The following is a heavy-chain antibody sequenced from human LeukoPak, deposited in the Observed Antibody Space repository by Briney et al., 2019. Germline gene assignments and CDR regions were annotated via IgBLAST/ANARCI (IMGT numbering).Heavy chain of an antibody. D-gene: IGHD6-6*01. CDR1: GYTFTGYY. V-gene: IGHV1-2*04. CDR2: INPNSGGT. CDR3: ARDPRYSSSSENYYYYGMDV. Sequence: GASVKVSCKASGYTFTGYYMHWVRQAPGQGLEWMGWINPNSGGTNYAQKFQGWVTMTRDTSISTAYMELSRLRSDDTAVYYCARDPRYSSSSENYYYYGMDVWGQGTAVTVSS. J-gene: IGHJ6*02.